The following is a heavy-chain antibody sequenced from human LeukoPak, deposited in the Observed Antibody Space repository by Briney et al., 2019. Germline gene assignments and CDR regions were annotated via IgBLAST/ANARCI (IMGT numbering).Heavy chain of an antibody. CDR3: AREGCSSDSCFYYFDY. D-gene: IGHD2-15*01. CDR1: GYTFTSYG. CDR2: ISAYNGNT. V-gene: IGHV1-18*01. J-gene: IGHJ4*02. Sequence: ASVKVSCKASGYTFTSYGISWVRQAPGQGLEWMGWISAYNGNTNHAQKFQGRVTMTRDTSTSTVYMELSSLRSEDTAVYYCAREGCSSDSCFYYFDYWGQGTLVTVSS.